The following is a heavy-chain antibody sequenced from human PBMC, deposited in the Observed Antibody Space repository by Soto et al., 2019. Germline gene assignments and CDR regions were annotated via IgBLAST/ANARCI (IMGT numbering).Heavy chain of an antibody. D-gene: IGHD2-2*01. V-gene: IGHV1-46*01. Sequence: ASVKVSCKASGYTFTSYYMHWVRQAPGQGLEWMGIINPSGGSTSYAQKFQGRVTMTRDTSTSTVYMELSSLRSEDTAVYYCARVEVPAAISHGMDVWGQGTTVTVSS. CDR2: INPSGGST. J-gene: IGHJ6*02. CDR3: ARVEVPAAISHGMDV. CDR1: GYTFTSYY.